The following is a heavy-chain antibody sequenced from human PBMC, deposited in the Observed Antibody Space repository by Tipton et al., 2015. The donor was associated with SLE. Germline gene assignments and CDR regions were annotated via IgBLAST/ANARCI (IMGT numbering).Heavy chain of an antibody. CDR2: INHSGST. J-gene: IGHJ3*02. Sequence: LRLSCAVYGGSFSGYYWSWIRQPPGKGLEWIGEINHSGSTNYNPSLKSRVTISVDTSKNQFSLKLNSVTAADTAVYYCANSRVRGVFMADVFDIWGRGTRVTVSS. D-gene: IGHD3-10*01. V-gene: IGHV4-34*01. CDR3: ANSRVRGVFMADVFDI. CDR1: GGSFSGYY.